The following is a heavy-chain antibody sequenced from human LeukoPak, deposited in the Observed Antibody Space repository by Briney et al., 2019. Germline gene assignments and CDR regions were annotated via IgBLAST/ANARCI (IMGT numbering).Heavy chain of an antibody. CDR1: GFTFSSYA. V-gene: IGHV3-23*01. Sequence: PGGSLRLSCAASGFTFSSYAMSWVRQAPGKGLEWVSTVSGSGRNTYYADSVKGRLTISRDNSKNTLYLQMNSLRAEDTAVYYCAKDKGLYSGNYFDYWGQGTLVTASS. D-gene: IGHD1-26*01. CDR2: VSGSGRNT. J-gene: IGHJ4*02. CDR3: AKDKGLYSGNYFDY.